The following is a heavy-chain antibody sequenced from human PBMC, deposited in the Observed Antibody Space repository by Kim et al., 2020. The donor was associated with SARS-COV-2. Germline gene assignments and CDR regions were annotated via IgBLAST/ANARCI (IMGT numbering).Heavy chain of an antibody. CDR2: INPNSGGT. J-gene: IGHJ4*02. CDR3: ARDVPTFFGVVTPRGGDY. D-gene: IGHD3-3*01. CDR1: GYTFTGYY. V-gene: IGHV1-2*06. Sequence: ASVKVSCKASGYTFTGYYMHWVRQAPGQGLEWMGRINPNSGGTNYAQKFQGRVTMTRDTSISTAYMELSRLRSDDTAVYYCARDVPTFFGVVTPRGGDYWGQGTLVTVSS.